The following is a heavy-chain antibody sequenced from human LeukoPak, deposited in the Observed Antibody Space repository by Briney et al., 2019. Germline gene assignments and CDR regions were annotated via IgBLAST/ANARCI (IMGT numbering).Heavy chain of an antibody. Sequence: SVRVSCKSSGDTFYNYPISWVRQAPGQGLEWMGHIILLFGSTHYAQNFHGRLTISADESTRTAFMELSSLRSEDTALYYCAREMESLANGFDLWGQGTMVTVSS. CDR1: GDTFYNYP. CDR3: AREMESLANGFDL. CDR2: IILLFGST. V-gene: IGHV1-69*13. J-gene: IGHJ3*01. D-gene: IGHD3-3*01.